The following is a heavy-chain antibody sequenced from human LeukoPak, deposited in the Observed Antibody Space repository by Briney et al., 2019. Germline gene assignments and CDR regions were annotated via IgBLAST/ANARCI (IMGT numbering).Heavy chain of an antibody. CDR3: AKDGSWSCTD. CDR2: IAHHGSDK. J-gene: IGHJ4*02. V-gene: IGHV3-30*02. CDR1: GFTFSSSA. D-gene: IGHD2-8*02. Sequence: PGGSLRLSCAASGFTFSSSAMHWVRQGPGKGLEWVAHIAHHGSDKYYADSVKGRFTISRDNSKRTLSLQINSLRPDDTAVYYCAKDGSWSCTDWGQGTLVTVSS.